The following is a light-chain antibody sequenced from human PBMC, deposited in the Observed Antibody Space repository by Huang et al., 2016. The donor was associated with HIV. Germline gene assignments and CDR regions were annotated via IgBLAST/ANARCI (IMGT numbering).Light chain of an antibody. V-gene: IGKV1-33*01. J-gene: IGKJ3*01. CDR3: QQYDNFT. CDR1: QDISNY. CDR2: DAS. Sequence: DIQMTQSPSSLSASVGDRVTITCQASQDISNYLNWYQQKPGKAPKVLSYDASNLATGVPSRFSGSGSGTDFTVTISSLQPEDIATYYCQQYDNFTFGPGTKVDIK.